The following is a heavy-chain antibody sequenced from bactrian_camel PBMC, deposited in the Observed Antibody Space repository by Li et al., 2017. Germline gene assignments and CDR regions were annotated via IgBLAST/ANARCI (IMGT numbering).Heavy chain of an antibody. V-gene: IGHV3S1*01. CDR1: GYHHSAYC. J-gene: IGHJ4*01. CDR2: IGTNSVTT. Sequence: HVQLVESGGGSVQTGGSLRLSCAASGYHHSAYCLAWFRQAPGKAREGVAGIGTNSVTTTTDSVKGRFTISRDSAKTTLFLEMNSLKPDDSGMYYCAYESGTTPDLCRRRGPGGYFGQGTQVTVS. D-gene: IGHD7*01.